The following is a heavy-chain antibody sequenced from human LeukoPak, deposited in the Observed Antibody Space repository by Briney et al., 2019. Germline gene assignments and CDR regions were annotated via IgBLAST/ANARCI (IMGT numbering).Heavy chain of an antibody. CDR2: IIPIFGTA. J-gene: IGHJ5*02. Sequence: SVKVSCKASGGTFSSYAISWVRQAPGQGLEWMGGIIPIFGTANYVQKFQGRVTITTDESTSTAYMELSSLRSEDTAVYYCARGIAALLDWFDPWGQGTLVTVSS. CDR1: GGTFSSYA. V-gene: IGHV1-69*05. CDR3: ARGIAALLDWFDP. D-gene: IGHD6-13*01.